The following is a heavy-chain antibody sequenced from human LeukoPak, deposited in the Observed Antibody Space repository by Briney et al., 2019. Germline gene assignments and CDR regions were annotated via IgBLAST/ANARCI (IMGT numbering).Heavy chain of an antibody. V-gene: IGHV1-2*02. CDR3: ARSRNYDYVWGSYRRRYYFDY. CDR2: INPNSGGT. D-gene: IGHD3-16*02. Sequence: ASVKVSCKASGYTFSGYYMHWVRQAPGQGLEWMGWINPNSGGTNYAQKFQGRVTMTRDTSISTAYMELSRLRSDDMAVYYCARSRNYDYVWGSYRRRYYFDYWGQGTLVTVSS. CDR1: GYTFSGYY. J-gene: IGHJ4*02.